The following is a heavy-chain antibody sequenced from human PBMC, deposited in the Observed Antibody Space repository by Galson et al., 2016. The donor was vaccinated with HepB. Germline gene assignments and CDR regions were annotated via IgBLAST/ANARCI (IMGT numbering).Heavy chain of an antibody. CDR1: GITFGNFI. V-gene: IGHV3-49*04. J-gene: IGHJ4*01. CDR2: IRTNADGGTT. Sequence: SLRLSCASSGITFGNFIMSWVRQAPGQGLEWVALIRTNADGGTTEYAASVKGRFSISRDDSKSTAYLQMNRLKSEDTAVYYCSGGHFSGYGGHGTLVTVSS. D-gene: IGHD1-26*01. CDR3: SGGHFSGY.